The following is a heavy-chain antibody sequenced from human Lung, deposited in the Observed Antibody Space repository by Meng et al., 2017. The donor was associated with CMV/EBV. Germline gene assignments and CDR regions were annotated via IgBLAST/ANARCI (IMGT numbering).Heavy chain of an antibody. CDR3: ARGQVQCSTINCHDYRFSGMEV. Sequence: SVKVSXXASGYTFSNYDIIWVRQASGQGLEWVGWMNPNRGNTAYAQKFQGRVTMTRDTSTSIAYMELSSLRSGDTAVYYCARGQVQCSTINCHDYRFSGMEVWGQGTXVTVSS. D-gene: IGHD2/OR15-2a*01. V-gene: IGHV1-8*01. J-gene: IGHJ6*02. CDR1: GYTFSNYD. CDR2: MNPNRGNT.